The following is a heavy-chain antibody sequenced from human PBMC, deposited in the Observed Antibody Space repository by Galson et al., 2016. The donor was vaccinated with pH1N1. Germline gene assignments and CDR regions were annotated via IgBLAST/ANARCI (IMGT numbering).Heavy chain of an antibody. D-gene: IGHD3-3*01. V-gene: IGHV4-39*07. CDR1: GASISSRSYY. CDR2: IYYSGST. CDR3: AKVSNSGDFWSGYYIDD. J-gene: IGHJ4*02. Sequence: ETLSLTCTVSGASISSRSYYWAWIRQPPGKGLEWIGSIYYSGSTYYNPSLKSRVTISEDTSRNQFSLKLSSVTAADTAMYYCAKVSNSGDFWSGYYIDDWGQGTVVTVSS.